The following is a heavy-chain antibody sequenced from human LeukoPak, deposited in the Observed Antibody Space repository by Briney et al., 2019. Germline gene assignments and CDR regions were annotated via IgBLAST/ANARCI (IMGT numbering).Heavy chain of an antibody. Sequence: PGGSLRLSCSASGFSFSSYDMSRVRQAPGKGLEWVSSISDRNTYIYYADSLKGRFTISRDNAQNSLFLQMNSLRAEDTAVYYCASRGNYYHFDYWGQGTLVTVSS. J-gene: IGHJ4*02. V-gene: IGHV3-21*01. D-gene: IGHD1-26*01. CDR1: GFSFSSYD. CDR3: ASRGNYYHFDY. CDR2: ISDRNTYI.